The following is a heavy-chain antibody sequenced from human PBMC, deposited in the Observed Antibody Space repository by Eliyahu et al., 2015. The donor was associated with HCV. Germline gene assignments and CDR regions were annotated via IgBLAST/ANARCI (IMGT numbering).Heavy chain of an antibody. CDR1: GFTFSNAW. Sequence: EVQLVESGGGLVKPGGSLRVSCAASGFTFSNAWMSWVRQAPGKGLEWVGRIKSKTDGGTTDYAAPVKGRFTISRDDSKDTLYLQMNSLKTEDTAAYYCTTDPGWLVRKWGQGTLVTVSS. CDR2: IKSKTDGGTT. J-gene: IGHJ4*02. V-gene: IGHV3-15*01. D-gene: IGHD6-19*01. CDR3: TTDPGWLVRK.